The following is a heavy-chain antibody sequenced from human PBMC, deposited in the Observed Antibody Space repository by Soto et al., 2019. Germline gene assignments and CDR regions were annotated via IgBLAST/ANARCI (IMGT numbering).Heavy chain of an antibody. V-gene: IGHV4-30-2*01. Sequence: LSLTCAVSGGSISSGGYSWSWIRQPPGKGLEWIGYIYHSGSTYYNPSLKSRVTISVDRSKNQFSLKLSSVTAADTAVYYCARGLLRVGNWFDPWGQGTLVNVSS. J-gene: IGHJ5*02. CDR3: ARGLLRVGNWFDP. D-gene: IGHD2-15*01. CDR2: IYHSGST. CDR1: GGSISSGGYS.